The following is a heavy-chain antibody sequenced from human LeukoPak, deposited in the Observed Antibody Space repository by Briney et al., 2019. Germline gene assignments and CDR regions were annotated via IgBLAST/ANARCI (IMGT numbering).Heavy chain of an antibody. CDR1: GFTVSTNYMNY. CDR2: IYSGGNT. Sequence: PGGSLRLSCAASGFTVSTNYMNYMSWVRQAPGKGLEWVSVIYSGGNTNYADSVKGRFTISRDNSKNTLYLQMNSLRAEDTAVYYCARAFVNWNDGSGEYDAFDIWGQGTMVTVSS. CDR3: ARAFVNWNDGSGEYDAFDI. D-gene: IGHD1-1*01. V-gene: IGHV3-53*01. J-gene: IGHJ3*02.